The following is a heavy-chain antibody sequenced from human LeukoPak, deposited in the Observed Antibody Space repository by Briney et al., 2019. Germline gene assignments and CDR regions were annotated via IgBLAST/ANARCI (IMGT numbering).Heavy chain of an antibody. CDR2: IWYDGNNK. D-gene: IGHD1-7*01. J-gene: IGHJ5*02. Sequence: GGSLRLSCAASGFSFSYHGMHWVRQAPGKGLERVAAIWYDGNNKVYADSVKGRLTVSRDNSNNILYLQMNSLRVEDTAVYYCARVSRYTWNYGWFVHWGQGTLVTVSS. CDR1: GFSFSYHG. V-gene: IGHV3-33*01. CDR3: ARVSRYTWNYGWFVH.